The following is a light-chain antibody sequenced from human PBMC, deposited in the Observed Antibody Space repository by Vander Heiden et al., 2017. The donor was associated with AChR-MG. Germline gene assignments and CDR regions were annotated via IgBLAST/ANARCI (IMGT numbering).Light chain of an antibody. Sequence: EIVLTQSPDFQSVTPKEKVTITCRASQSISRELHWYQQKPGQSPELVIKDASQSFSGVPSKFSGSGSGTHFTLTINSLEAEDAAMYYCHQSSSLPWTFGQGTKVEIK. CDR2: DAS. J-gene: IGKJ1*01. CDR1: QSISRE. V-gene: IGKV6-21*01. CDR3: HQSSSLPWT.